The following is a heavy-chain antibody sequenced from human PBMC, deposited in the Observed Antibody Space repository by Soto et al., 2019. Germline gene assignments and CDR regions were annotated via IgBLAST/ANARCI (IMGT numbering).Heavy chain of an antibody. Sequence: QVPLVQSGAEVKKPGASVKVSCKASGYTFTSYGISWVRQAPGQGLEWMGWISAYNGNTNYAQKLQGRVTMTTDTSTSTAYMELRSLRSDDTAVYYCARVPQEDYDFWSGYYFLDYWGQGTLVTVSS. J-gene: IGHJ4*02. CDR1: GYTFTSYG. CDR3: ARVPQEDYDFWSGYYFLDY. V-gene: IGHV1-18*01. D-gene: IGHD3-3*01. CDR2: ISAYNGNT.